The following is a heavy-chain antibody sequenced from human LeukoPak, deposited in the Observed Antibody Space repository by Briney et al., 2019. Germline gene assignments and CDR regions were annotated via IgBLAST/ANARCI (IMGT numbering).Heavy chain of an antibody. V-gene: IGHV3-66*01. CDR2: LYSGGTT. CDR3: VRDRWPGLGDF. J-gene: IGHJ6*02. CDR1: ALTVSNNY. D-gene: IGHD6-19*01. Sequence: GGSLTPSRPPSALTVSNNYMSCARHPPGKGMEWVSVLYSGGTTYYADPVKGRFTISRDNSKNTLYLQMSSLRAEDTAVYYCVRDRWPGLGDFWGQGTTVTVSS.